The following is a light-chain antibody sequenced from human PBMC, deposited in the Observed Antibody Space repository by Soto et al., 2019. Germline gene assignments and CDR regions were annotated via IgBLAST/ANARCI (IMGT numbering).Light chain of an antibody. CDR1: QGISSY. Sequence: AIRMTQSPSSFSASTGDRVTITCRASQGISSYLAWYQQKPGKAPKLLIYAASTLQSGVPSRFSGSGSGTDFTLTISCLQTGDFANYYCQQYYSYPHTFGQGTKVEIK. V-gene: IGKV1-8*01. CDR3: QQYYSYPHT. CDR2: AAS. J-gene: IGKJ1*01.